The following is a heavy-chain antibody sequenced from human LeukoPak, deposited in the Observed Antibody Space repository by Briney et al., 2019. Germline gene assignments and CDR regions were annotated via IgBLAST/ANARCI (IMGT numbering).Heavy chain of an antibody. Sequence: GESLKISCKGSGYSFISYWIGWVRQMPGKGLEWMGIIYPGNSDTRYSPSFQGQVTISADKPISTAYLQWSSLKASDTAMYYCARLFGYRDYGSYFDYWGQGTLVTVSS. CDR1: GYSFISYW. CDR2: IYPGNSDT. V-gene: IGHV5-51*01. CDR3: ARLFGYRDYGSYFDY. J-gene: IGHJ4*02. D-gene: IGHD4-17*01.